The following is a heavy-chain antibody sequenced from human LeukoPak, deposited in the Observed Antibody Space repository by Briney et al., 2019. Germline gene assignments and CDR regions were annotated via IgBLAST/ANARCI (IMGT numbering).Heavy chain of an antibody. V-gene: IGHV3-23*01. CDR3: AKFYKDFWSGSHYFDY. Sequence: PGGSLRLSCAASGFTFSSYAMSWVRQAPGKGLEWVSGISGSGGSTYYADSVKGRFTISRDNSKNTLYLQMNSLRAEDTAVYYCAKFYKDFWSGSHYFDYWGQGTLVTVSS. D-gene: IGHD3-3*01. J-gene: IGHJ4*02. CDR1: GFTFSSYA. CDR2: ISGSGGST.